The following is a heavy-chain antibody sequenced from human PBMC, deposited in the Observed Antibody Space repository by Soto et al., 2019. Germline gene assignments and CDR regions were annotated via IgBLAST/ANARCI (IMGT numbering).Heavy chain of an antibody. CDR1: GFTFSIYS. J-gene: IGHJ6*02. V-gene: IGHV3-48*01. Sequence: GGSLRLSCAASGFTFSIYSMNWVRQAPGKGLEWVSYISSSSSTIYYADSVKGRFTISRDNAKNSLYLQMSSLRSEDTAVYYCARSYSSSWYYYYGMDVWGQGTTVTVSS. CDR2: ISSSSSTI. CDR3: ARSYSSSWYYYYGMDV. D-gene: IGHD6-13*01.